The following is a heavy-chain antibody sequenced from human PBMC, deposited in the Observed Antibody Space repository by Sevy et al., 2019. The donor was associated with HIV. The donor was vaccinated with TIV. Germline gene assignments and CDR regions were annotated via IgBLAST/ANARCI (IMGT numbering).Heavy chain of an antibody. CDR3: VRYRSGYYWYFEL. CDR2: TYYRSKWYS. Sequence: SQTLSLTCAISGDSVSSNSAAWTWIRQSPSRGLEWLGRTYYRSKWYSDYADSVKRRLTITPDTSKNRISLQVQSVTPEDTGMYYCVRYRSGYYWYFELWGRGTLVTVSS. V-gene: IGHV6-1*01. D-gene: IGHD6-19*01. J-gene: IGHJ2*01. CDR1: GDSVSSNSAA.